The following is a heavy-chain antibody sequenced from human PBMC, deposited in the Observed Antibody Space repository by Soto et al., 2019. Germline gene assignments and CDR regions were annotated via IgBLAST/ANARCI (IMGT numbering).Heavy chain of an antibody. Sequence: SETLSLTCTVSGGSISSYYWSWIRQPPGKGLEWIGYIYYSGSTNYNPSLKSRVTISVDTSKNQFSLKLSSVTAADTAVYYCAREGSDYGDYLYWGQGTLVTFSS. J-gene: IGHJ4*02. D-gene: IGHD4-17*01. CDR1: GGSISSYY. CDR2: IYYSGST. CDR3: AREGSDYGDYLY. V-gene: IGHV4-59*01.